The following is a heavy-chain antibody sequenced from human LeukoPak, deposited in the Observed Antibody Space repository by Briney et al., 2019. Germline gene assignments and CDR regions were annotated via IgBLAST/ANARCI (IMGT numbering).Heavy chain of an antibody. CDR1: GFTFSGYL. J-gene: IGHJ4*02. D-gene: IGHD6-6*01. Sequence: GGSLRLSCAASGFTFSGYLMHWVRQAPGKGLVWVSRINSDGSSRTYADFVKGRFTISRDNAKNMVFLQMSSLRPDDTAVYYCAREPRHWGQGTLVTVSS. CDR3: AREPRH. V-gene: IGHV3-74*03. CDR2: INSDGSSR.